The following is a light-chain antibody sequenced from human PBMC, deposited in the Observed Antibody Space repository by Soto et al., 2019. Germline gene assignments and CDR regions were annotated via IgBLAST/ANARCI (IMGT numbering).Light chain of an antibody. Sequence: QSVLTQSPSASASLGASVKLTCTLSSGHSSYAIAWHQQQPEKGPRYLMKLDSDGSHTKGDASPDRFSGSSSGAERYLTISSLQSDDEADYYCQTWGSGSHVVFGGGTKLTVL. CDR3: QTWGSGSHVV. CDR2: LDSDGSH. J-gene: IGLJ2*01. V-gene: IGLV4-69*01. CDR1: SGHSSYA.